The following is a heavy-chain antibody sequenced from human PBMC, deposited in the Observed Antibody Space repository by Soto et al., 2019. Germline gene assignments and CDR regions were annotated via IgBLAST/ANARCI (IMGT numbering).Heavy chain of an antibody. D-gene: IGHD3-3*01. CDR2: ISAYNGNT. CDR1: GYTFTSYG. CDR3: ARGRDFWSGYYYFQH. J-gene: IGHJ1*01. Sequence: ASVKVSCKASGYTFTSYGISWVRQAPGQGLEWMGWISAYNGNTNYAQKLQGRVTMTTDTSTSTAYMELRSLRSDDTAVYYCARGRDFWSGYYYFQHWGQGTLVTVSS. V-gene: IGHV1-18*01.